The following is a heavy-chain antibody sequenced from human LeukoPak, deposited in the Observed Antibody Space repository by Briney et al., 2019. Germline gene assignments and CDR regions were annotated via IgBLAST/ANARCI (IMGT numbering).Heavy chain of an antibody. J-gene: IGHJ4*02. CDR2: ISHDGSNK. CDR3: ARDTVVTSMYYFDY. CDR1: GFTFSSYA. D-gene: IGHD3-22*01. V-gene: IGHV3-30-3*01. Sequence: GGSLRLSCAASGFTFSSYAMHWVRQAPGKGLEWVAVISHDGSNKYYADSVKGRFTISRDNSKNTLYLQMNSLRAEDTAVYYCARDTVVTSMYYFDYWGQGTLVTVSS.